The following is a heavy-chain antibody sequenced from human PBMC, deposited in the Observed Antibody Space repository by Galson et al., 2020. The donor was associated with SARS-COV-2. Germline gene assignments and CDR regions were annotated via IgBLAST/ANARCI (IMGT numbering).Heavy chain of an antibody. CDR3: ARVGGMATTPANYFYYGLDV. CDR2: ISAGSSYI. J-gene: IGHJ6*02. Sequence: GRSLRLSCAASGFPFSSYSINWVRQAPGKGLEWVSSISAGSSYIYYADSVKGRFTISRDNAKNSLYLQMNSLRADDTAVYYCARVGGMATTPANYFYYGLDVWGQGTTVTVSS. V-gene: IGHV3-21*01. D-gene: IGHD2-15*01. CDR1: GFPFSSYS.